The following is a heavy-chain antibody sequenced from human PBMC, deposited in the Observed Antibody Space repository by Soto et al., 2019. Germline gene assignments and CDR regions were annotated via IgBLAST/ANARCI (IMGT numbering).Heavy chain of an antibody. V-gene: IGHV1-8*01. CDR2: MNPNSGNT. J-gene: IGHJ3*02. Sequence: GASVKVSCKASGYTFTSYDINWVRQATGQGLEWMGWMNPNSGNTGYAQKFQGRVTMTRNTSISTAYMELSSLRSEDTAVYYCARGQVRLGVVVVGAAILGRRAFDIWG. CDR1: GYTFTSYD. D-gene: IGHD2-15*01. CDR3: ARGQVRLGVVVVGAAILGRRAFDI.